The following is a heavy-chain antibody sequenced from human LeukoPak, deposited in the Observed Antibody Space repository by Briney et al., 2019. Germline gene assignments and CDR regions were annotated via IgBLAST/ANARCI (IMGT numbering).Heavy chain of an antibody. CDR3: ARGGYYDSSGYYYSLDY. Sequence: ASVKVSCKASGGTFSSYAISWVRQAPGQGLEWMGGIIPIFGTANYAQKFQGRVTITADESTSTAYMELSSLRSEDTAVYYCARGGYYDSSGYYYSLDYWGQGTLVTVSS. CDR2: IIPIFGTA. D-gene: IGHD3-22*01. V-gene: IGHV1-69*13. J-gene: IGHJ4*02. CDR1: GGTFSSYA.